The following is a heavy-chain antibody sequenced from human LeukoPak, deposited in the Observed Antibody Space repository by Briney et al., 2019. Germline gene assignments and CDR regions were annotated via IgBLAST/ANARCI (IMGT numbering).Heavy chain of an antibody. CDR3: ARGTLVVVVAATAYYYYYMDV. Sequence: SETLSLTCAVYGGSFSGYYWSWIRPPPGKELEWIGEINHSGSTNYNPSLKSRVTISVDTSKNQFSLKLSSVTAADTAVYYCARGTLVVVVAATAYYYYYMDVWGKGTTVTVSS. CDR2: INHSGST. V-gene: IGHV4-34*01. J-gene: IGHJ6*03. CDR1: GGSFSGYY. D-gene: IGHD2-15*01.